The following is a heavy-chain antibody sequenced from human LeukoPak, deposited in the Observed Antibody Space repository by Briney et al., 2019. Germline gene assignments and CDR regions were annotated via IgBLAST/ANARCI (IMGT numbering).Heavy chain of an antibody. D-gene: IGHD6-13*01. CDR2: ISAYNGNT. V-gene: IGHV1-18*01. J-gene: IGHJ4*02. Sequence: GASVKVSCEASGYTFTSYGISWVRQAPGQGLEWMGWISAYNGNTNYAQKLQGRVTMTTDTSTSTAYMELRSLRSDDTAVYYCARGGVYSSSWYGGFRQFDYWGQGTLVTVSS. CDR3: ARGGVYSSSWYGGFRQFDY. CDR1: GYTFTSYG.